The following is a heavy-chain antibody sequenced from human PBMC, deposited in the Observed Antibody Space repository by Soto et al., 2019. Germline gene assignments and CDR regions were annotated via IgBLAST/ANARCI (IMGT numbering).Heavy chain of an antibody. Sequence: VKVSCKASGGDFNTYAISWVRQAPGQGLEWVGGIIPILRTPTYAQNFQGRITISADDSTSTAYMELNGLRSDDTAIYYCVRDSLVPAAADYFYGMDVWGQGTTVTVSS. CDR1: GGDFNTYA. V-gene: IGHV1-69*01. CDR3: VRDSLVPAAADYFYGMDV. J-gene: IGHJ6*02. CDR2: IIPILRTP. D-gene: IGHD2-2*01.